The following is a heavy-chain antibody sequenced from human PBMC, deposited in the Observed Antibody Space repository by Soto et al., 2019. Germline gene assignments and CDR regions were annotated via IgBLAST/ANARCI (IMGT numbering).Heavy chain of an antibody. J-gene: IGHJ4*02. CDR2: ISGSGGST. CDR1: GFTFSSYA. D-gene: IGHD2-15*01. Sequence: EVQLLESGGGLVQPGGSLRLSCAASGFTFSSYAMSWVRQAPGKGLEWVSAISGSGGSTYYADSVKGRFTISRDNSKITLYLQMNSMRAEDTAVYYCAKDRDVVVVAARYYFDYWGQGTLVTVSS. CDR3: AKDRDVVVVAARYYFDY. V-gene: IGHV3-23*01.